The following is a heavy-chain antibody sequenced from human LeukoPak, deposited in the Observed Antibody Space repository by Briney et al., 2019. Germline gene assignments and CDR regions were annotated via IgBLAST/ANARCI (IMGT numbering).Heavy chain of an antibody. J-gene: IGHJ6*02. CDR2: IYHSGST. V-gene: IGHV4-4*02. CDR1: GGSISSSNW. CDR3: AREGIGYCSSTSCYDLRGMDV. Sequence: PSGTLSLTCAVSGGSISSSNWWSWVRQPPGKGLEWIGEIYHSGSTNYNPSLKSRVTISVDKSKNQFSLKLSSVTAADTAVDYCAREGIGYCSSTSCYDLRGMDVWGQGTTVTVSS. D-gene: IGHD2-2*01.